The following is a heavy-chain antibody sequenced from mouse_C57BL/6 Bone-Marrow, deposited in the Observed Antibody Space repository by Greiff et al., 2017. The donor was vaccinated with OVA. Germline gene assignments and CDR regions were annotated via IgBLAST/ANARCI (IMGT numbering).Heavy chain of an antibody. V-gene: IGHV1-82*01. D-gene: IGHD2-3*01. CDR1: GYAFSSSW. Sequence: QVQLQQSGPELVKPGASVKISCKASGYAFSSSWMNWVKQRPGTGLEWIGRIYPGDGDTNYNGKFKGKATLTADKSSSTAYMQLSRLTSEDAAVYCCARHEDGYYASYFDYWGQGTTLTVSS. CDR3: ARHEDGYYASYFDY. CDR2: IYPGDGDT. J-gene: IGHJ2*01.